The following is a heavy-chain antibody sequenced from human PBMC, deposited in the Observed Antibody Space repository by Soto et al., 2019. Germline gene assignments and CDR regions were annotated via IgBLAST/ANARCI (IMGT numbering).Heavy chain of an antibody. V-gene: IGHV1-69*01. CDR2: IIPIFGTA. J-gene: IGHJ5*02. CDR1: GGTFSSYA. D-gene: IGHD3-10*01. Sequence: QVQLVQSGAEVKKPGSSVKVSCKASGGTFSSYAISWVRQAPGQGLEWMGGIIPIFGTANYAQKFQGRVTITAEDSTITGYMELNSLRSEDTAVYYCAAHIYGWGSYYRGGTWFDLWGQGTLVTGSS. CDR3: AAHIYGWGSYYRGGTWFDL.